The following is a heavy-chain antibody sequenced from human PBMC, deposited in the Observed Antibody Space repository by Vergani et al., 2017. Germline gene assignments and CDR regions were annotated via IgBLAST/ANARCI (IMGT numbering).Heavy chain of an antibody. J-gene: IGHJ5*02. V-gene: IGHV4-38-2*02. CDR1: GYSISGGYY. D-gene: IGHD2-15*01. Sequence: QVQLQESGPGVVRPSGTLSLKCSVSGYSISGGYYWAWLRQTPGKGREWIGQIYHSGVTHYNPSFKSRVTMSVAASKNQFSLELDSVTAADTAIYYCARTPPANDAPAWFAPWGRGIRVTVSS. CDR2: IYHSGVT. CDR3: ARTPPANDAPAWFAP.